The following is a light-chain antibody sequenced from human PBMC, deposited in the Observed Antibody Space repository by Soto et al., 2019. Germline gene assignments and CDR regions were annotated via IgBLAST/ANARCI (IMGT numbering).Light chain of an antibody. CDR1: SSNIGSHS. CDR2: KNN. Sequence: QSALTQPPSASGTPGQTVTISCSGSSSNIGSHSVNWYQQLPGTAPKLIIYKNNQRPSGVPDRFSDSKSGTPASLAISGLQSDDEADYYCAAWDDSLNGPVFGGGTKVTVL. J-gene: IGLJ3*02. V-gene: IGLV1-44*01. CDR3: AAWDDSLNGPV.